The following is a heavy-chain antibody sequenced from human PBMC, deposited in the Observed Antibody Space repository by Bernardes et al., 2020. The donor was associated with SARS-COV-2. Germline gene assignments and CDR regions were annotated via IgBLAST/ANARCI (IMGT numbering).Heavy chain of an antibody. CDR3: GGGTNYKFDY. CDR1: GDSVSSSTC. V-gene: IGHV4-4*02. D-gene: IGHD1-26*01. Sequence: SETLSLTCAVSGDSVSSSTCWIWFLQSPGVGLLYIGETYHTGTTKYKSSSKGRVTLSVDKPNNQYSMTRPSVTAADTAVYYCGGGTNYKFDYWGQGIRVIV. J-gene: IGHJ4*02. CDR2: TYHTGTT.